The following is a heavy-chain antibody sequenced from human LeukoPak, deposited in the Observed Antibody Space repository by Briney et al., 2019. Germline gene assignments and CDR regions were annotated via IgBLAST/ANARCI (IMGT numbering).Heavy chain of an antibody. CDR1: GYTFTSYD. J-gene: IGHJ4*02. Sequence: ASVKVSCKASGYTFTSYDINWVRQATGQGLEWMGWMNPNSGNTGYAQKFQGRVTITRNPSISTAYMELSSLRSEDTAVYYCSSNHCRSSTSCHPFDYWGQGTLVTVSS. D-gene: IGHD2-2*01. CDR3: SSNHCRSSTSCHPFDY. CDR2: MNPNSGNT. V-gene: IGHV1-8*03.